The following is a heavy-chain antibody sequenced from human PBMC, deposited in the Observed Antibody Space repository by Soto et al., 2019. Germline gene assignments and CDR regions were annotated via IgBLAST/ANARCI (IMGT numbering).Heavy chain of an antibody. Sequence: KPGGSLRLSCAASGFTFISYSMNWGRQAPGKGLEWVSSISSSSSYIYYADSVKGRFTISRDNAKNSLYLQMNSLRAEDTAVYYCSVAGTAGFDYWGQGTLDTVSS. CDR2: ISSSSSYI. CDR1: GFTFISYS. CDR3: SVAGTAGFDY. V-gene: IGHV3-21*01. D-gene: IGHD6-19*01. J-gene: IGHJ4*02.